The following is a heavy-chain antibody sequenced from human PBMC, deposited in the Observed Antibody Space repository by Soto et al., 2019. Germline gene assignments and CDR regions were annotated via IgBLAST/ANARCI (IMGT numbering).Heavy chain of an antibody. Sequence: PGGSLRLSCAASGFTFDDYAMHWVRQAPGKGLERVSGISWNSGSIGYADSVKGRFTISRDNAKNSLYLQMNSLRAEDTALYYCAKVHKAYYYYHMAVWGKGTTVTVSS. CDR2: ISWNSGSI. V-gene: IGHV3-9*01. J-gene: IGHJ6*03. CDR3: AKVHKAYYYYHMAV. CDR1: GFTFDDYA.